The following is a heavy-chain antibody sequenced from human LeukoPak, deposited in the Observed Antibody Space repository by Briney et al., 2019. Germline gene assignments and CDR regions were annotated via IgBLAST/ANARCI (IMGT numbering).Heavy chain of an antibody. CDR2: ISDSGDST. J-gene: IGHJ4*02. V-gene: IGHV3-23*01. CDR3: AVHNSGFCY. CDR1: GFTFSIYG. Sequence: GGSLRLSCAVSGFTFSIYGMSWVRQAPGKGLEWVSAISDSGDSTYYADSVKGRFTISRDNSKNTLYLQMNSLRAEDTAVYYCAVHNSGFCYWAQGTQVTVSS. D-gene: IGHD3-22*01.